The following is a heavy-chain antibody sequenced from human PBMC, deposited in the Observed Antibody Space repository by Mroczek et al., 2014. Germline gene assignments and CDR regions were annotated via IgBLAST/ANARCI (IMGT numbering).Heavy chain of an antibody. J-gene: IGHJ4*02. D-gene: IGHD6-6*01. CDR2: IYYSGST. Sequence: QVQLQESGPGLVKPSETLSLTCTVSGGSISSSSYYWGWIRQPPGKGLEWIGSIYYSGSTYYNPSLKSRVTISVDTSKNQFSLKLSSVTAADTAVYYCASLYSSSSHDYWGQGTLVTVSS. CDR1: GGSISSSSYY. V-gene: IGHV4-39*01. CDR3: ASLYSSSSHDY.